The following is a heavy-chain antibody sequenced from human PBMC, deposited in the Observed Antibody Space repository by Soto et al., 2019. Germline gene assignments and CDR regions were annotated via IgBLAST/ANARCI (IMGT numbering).Heavy chain of an antibody. CDR3: ARHFRGYSGYESYYFDY. CDR1: GGSISSSSYY. CDR2: IYYSGST. J-gene: IGHJ4*02. D-gene: IGHD5-12*01. Sequence: SETLSLTCTVSGGSISSSSYYWGWIRQPPGKGLEWIGSIYYSGSTYYNPSLKSRVTISVDTSKNQFSLKLSSVTAADTAVYYCARHFRGYSGYESYYFDYWGQGTLVTAPQ. V-gene: IGHV4-39*01.